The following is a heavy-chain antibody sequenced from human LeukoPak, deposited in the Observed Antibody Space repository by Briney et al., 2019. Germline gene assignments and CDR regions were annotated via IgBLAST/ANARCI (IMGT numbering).Heavy chain of an antibody. CDR2: IKQDGSEK. J-gene: IGHJ4*02. V-gene: IGHV3-7*01. CDR3: ARAWDYDFWSGYYTGKNLDY. D-gene: IGHD3-3*01. Sequence: GGSLRLSCAASGFTFSNYWMSWVRQAPGKGLQWVANIKQDGSEKYYVDSVKGRFTISRDNAKNSLYLQMNSLRAEDTAVYYCARAWDYDFWSGYYTGKNLDYWGQGTLVTVSS. CDR1: GFTFSNYW.